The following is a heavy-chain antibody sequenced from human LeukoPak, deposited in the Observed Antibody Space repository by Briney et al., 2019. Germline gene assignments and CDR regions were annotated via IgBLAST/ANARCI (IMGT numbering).Heavy chain of an antibody. Sequence: PSETLSLTCTVSGGSIISGSYYWSWIRQPAGKGLEWIGRVYTSGSTNYNPSLKSRVTISVDTSKNQFSLKLSSVTAADTAVYYCARELSGFQLWSQGTLVTVSS. D-gene: IGHD3-22*01. CDR3: ARELSGFQL. CDR1: GGSIISGSYY. CDR2: VYTSGST. J-gene: IGHJ4*02. V-gene: IGHV4-61*02.